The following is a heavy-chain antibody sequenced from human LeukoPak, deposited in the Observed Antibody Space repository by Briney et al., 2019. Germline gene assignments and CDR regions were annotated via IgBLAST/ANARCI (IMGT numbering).Heavy chain of an antibody. D-gene: IGHD6-13*01. CDR2: IHHGGST. CDR1: GGSISSGGYY. Sequence: KTSETLSLTCTVSGGSISSGGYYWSWIRQPPGKGLEWIGYIHHGGSTYYIPSLESRVTMSVDTSKNQFSLKLSSVTAADTAVYYCARVASPGYSSSWYFLDYWGQGTLVTVSS. J-gene: IGHJ4*02. V-gene: IGHV4-30-2*01. CDR3: ARVASPGYSSSWYFLDY.